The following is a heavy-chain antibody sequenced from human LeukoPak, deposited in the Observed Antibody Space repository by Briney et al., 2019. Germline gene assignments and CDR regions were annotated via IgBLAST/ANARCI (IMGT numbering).Heavy chain of an antibody. J-gene: IGHJ4*02. CDR1: GLTVSKNY. D-gene: IGHD3-9*01. CDR3: AKDIFRWGFDY. Sequence: PGGSLRLSCAASGLTVSKNYMSWVRQAPGKGLESVSVIYSGGSTYYADSVRGRFTISRDNSKNTLYLQMNSLRAEDTAVYYCAKDIFRWGFDYWGQGTLVTVSS. V-gene: IGHV3-53*01. CDR2: IYSGGST.